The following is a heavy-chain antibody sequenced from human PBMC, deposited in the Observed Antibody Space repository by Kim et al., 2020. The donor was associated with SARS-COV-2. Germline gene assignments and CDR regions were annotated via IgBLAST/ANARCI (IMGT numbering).Heavy chain of an antibody. CDR2: INHSGST. Sequence: SETLSLTCAVYGGSFSGYYWSWIRQPPGKGLEWIGEINHSGSTNYNPSLKSRVTISVDTSKNQFSLKLSSVTAADTAVYYCARERVLWFGELLSYYYYGMDVWGQGTTVTVSS. CDR1: GGSFSGYY. J-gene: IGHJ6*02. CDR3: ARERVLWFGELLSYYYYGMDV. V-gene: IGHV4-34*01. D-gene: IGHD3-10*01.